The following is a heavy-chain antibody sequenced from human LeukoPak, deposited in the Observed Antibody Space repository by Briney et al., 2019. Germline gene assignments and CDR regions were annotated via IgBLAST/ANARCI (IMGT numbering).Heavy chain of an antibody. V-gene: IGHV4-59*12. D-gene: IGHD3-22*01. J-gene: IGHJ4*02. Sequence: SETLSLTCTVSGGSISSYYWSWLRQPPGKGLEGIGYIYYSGSTNYNPSLKSRVTMSVDTSKNQFSLKLSSVTTADTAVYYCARDRYYYDSSGYYRLDYWGQGTLVTVSS. CDR2: IYYSGST. CDR3: ARDRYYYDSSGYYRLDY. CDR1: GGSISSYY.